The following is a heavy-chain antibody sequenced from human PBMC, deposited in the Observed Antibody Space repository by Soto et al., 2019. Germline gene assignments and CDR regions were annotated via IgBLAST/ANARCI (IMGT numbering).Heavy chain of an antibody. J-gene: IGHJ4*02. Sequence: QVQLVQSGAEVKKPGASVKVSCKASGYTFTSYAMHWVRQAPGQRLEWMGWINAGNGNTKYSQKFQGRVTITRDTDTSRAYMELSRLRSEDTAVYYCARDRRTSMEPLFDYWGQGTLVTVSS. V-gene: IGHV1-3*01. CDR2: INAGNGNT. CDR3: ARDRRTSMEPLFDY. CDR1: GYTFTSYA. D-gene: IGHD5-18*01.